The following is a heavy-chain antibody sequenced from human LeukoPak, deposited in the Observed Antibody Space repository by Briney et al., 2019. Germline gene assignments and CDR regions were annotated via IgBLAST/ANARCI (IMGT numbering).Heavy chain of an antibody. CDR2: IYNSGTIYYSGST. CDR3: ARPFSGSHSDAFDL. V-gene: IGHV4-59*08. CDR1: GGSISTYY. D-gene: IGHD1-26*01. Sequence: PSETLSLTCTVSGGSISTYYCSWIRQPPGKGLEWIGYIYNSGTIYYSGSTNYNPSLLSRVTISVDTSKNQFSLKLRSVTAADTAVYYCARPFSGSHSDAFDLWGQGTMVTVSS. J-gene: IGHJ3*01.